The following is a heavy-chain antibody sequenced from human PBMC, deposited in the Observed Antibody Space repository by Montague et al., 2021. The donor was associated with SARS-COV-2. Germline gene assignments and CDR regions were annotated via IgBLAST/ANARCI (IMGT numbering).Heavy chain of an antibody. Sequence: SETLSLTCTVSGGSVRSSNDCWGWIRQPPGKGLEWIANFYYSGNTYYNPSLKSRVTIYVDTSNNQFSLKLSSVTAADTAVYYCARGRKMYGELADYWGQGTLVTVSS. CDR3: ARGRKMYGELADY. CDR2: FYYSGNT. J-gene: IGHJ4*02. D-gene: IGHD4-17*01. CDR1: GGSVRSSNDC. V-gene: IGHV4-39*01.